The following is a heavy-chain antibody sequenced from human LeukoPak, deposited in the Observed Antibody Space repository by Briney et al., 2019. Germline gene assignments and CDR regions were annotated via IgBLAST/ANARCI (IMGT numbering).Heavy chain of an antibody. V-gene: IGHV4-34*01. D-gene: IGHD3-10*01. CDR3: ARVSLRGVIMNYFDY. Sequence: SETLSLTCAVYGGSFSGYYWSWIRQPPGKGLEWIREINHSGSTNYNPSLKSRVTISVDTSKNQFSLKLSSVTAADTAVYYCARVSLRGVIMNYFDYWGQGTLVTVSS. CDR1: GGSFSGYY. J-gene: IGHJ4*02. CDR2: INHSGST.